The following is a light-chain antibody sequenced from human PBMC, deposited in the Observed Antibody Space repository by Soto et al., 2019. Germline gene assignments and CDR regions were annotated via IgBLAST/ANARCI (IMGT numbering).Light chain of an antibody. CDR1: QSVGNN. CDR3: QHYNYWPPKT. Sequence: EIVMTQSPATLSVSPLEITTLSFRASQSVGNNLAWYQQKPGQAPRLLIYGAYTRATGIPARFSGSGSGTDFTLTISSLQSEDFAVYYCQHYNYWPPKTFGQGTKVDIK. CDR2: GAY. V-gene: IGKV3-15*01. J-gene: IGKJ1*01.